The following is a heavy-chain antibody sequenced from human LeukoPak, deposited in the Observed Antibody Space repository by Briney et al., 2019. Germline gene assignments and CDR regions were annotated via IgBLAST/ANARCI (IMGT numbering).Heavy chain of an antibody. Sequence: GGSLRLPCSASGFTFSSYAMHWVRQAPGKGLEYVSAISSNGGSTYYADSVKGRFTISRDNSKNTLYLQMSSLRAEDTAVYYCVTHTDYGDCRPFDYWGQGTLVTVSS. CDR2: ISSNGGST. D-gene: IGHD4-17*01. CDR1: GFTFSSYA. J-gene: IGHJ4*02. V-gene: IGHV3-64D*06. CDR3: VTHTDYGDCRPFDY.